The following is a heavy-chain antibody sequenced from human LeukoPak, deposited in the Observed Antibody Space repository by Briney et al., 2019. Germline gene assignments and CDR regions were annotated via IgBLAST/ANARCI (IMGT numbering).Heavy chain of an antibody. J-gene: IGHJ4*02. CDR3: AKATCGGDCRGYYFVY. Sequence: GGSLRLSCAASGFTFSSYAMSWVRQAPGKGLEWVSAISGSGGSTYYEDSVKGRFTISRDNSKNTLYLQMNSLRAEDTAVYYCAKATCGGDCRGYYFVYWGQGTLATVSS. V-gene: IGHV3-23*01. CDR2: ISGSGGST. D-gene: IGHD2-21*01. CDR1: GFTFSSYA.